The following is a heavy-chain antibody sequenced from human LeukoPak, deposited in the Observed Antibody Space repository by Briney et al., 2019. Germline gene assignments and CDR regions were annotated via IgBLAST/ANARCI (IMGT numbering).Heavy chain of an antibody. Sequence: GGSLRLSCAASGFTFSSYSMNWVRQAPGKGLEWVSSISSSSSYIYYADSVRGRSTISRDNAKNSLYLQMNSLRAEDTAVYYCARVVPAAMPASYYFDYWGQGTLVTVSS. D-gene: IGHD2-2*01. CDR3: ARVVPAAMPASYYFDY. CDR2: ISSSSSYI. CDR1: GFTFSSYS. J-gene: IGHJ4*02. V-gene: IGHV3-21*01.